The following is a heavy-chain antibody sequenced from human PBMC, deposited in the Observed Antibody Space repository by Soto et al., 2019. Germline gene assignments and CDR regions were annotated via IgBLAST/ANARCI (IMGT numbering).Heavy chain of an antibody. CDR1: GFTFSIYA. CDR3: AKSVYCSSPRSWFDP. Sequence: GGSLRLSCAASGFTFSIYAMSWVRQAPGKGLEWVSAISGSGGSTYYADSVKGRFTISRDNSKNTLYLQMNSLRAEDTAVYYCAKSVYCSSPRSWFDPWGQGTLVTVSS. V-gene: IGHV3-23*01. D-gene: IGHD6-6*01. J-gene: IGHJ5*02. CDR2: ISGSGGST.